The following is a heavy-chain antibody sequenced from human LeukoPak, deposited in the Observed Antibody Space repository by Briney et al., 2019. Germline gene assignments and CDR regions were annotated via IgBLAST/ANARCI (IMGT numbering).Heavy chain of an antibody. CDR3: AREGREGYNYPALGF. CDR1: GFTFRNAW. CDR2: IKTESDGGTA. Sequence: GGSLSLSCVASGFTFRNAWMTWVRQAPGKGLEWLGRIKTESDGGTADYAAPVKGRFSISRDDSKNTLWLQMNSLKTEDTAVYYCAREGREGYNYPALGFWGQGTLVTVSS. J-gene: IGHJ4*02. D-gene: IGHD5-24*01. V-gene: IGHV3-15*01.